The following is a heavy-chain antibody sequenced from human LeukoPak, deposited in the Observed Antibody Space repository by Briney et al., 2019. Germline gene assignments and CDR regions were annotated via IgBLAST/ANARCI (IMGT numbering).Heavy chain of an antibody. CDR2: INPNSGGT. D-gene: IGHD3-10*01. Sequence: ASVKVSCKASGYTFTGYYMHWVQQAPGQGLEWMGWINPNSGGTNYAQKFQGRVTMTRDTSISTAYMELSRLRSDDTAVYYCARDTRVRGVINCSGYWGQGTLVTVSS. CDR1: GYTFTGYY. V-gene: IGHV1-2*02. CDR3: ARDTRVRGVINCSGY. J-gene: IGHJ4*02.